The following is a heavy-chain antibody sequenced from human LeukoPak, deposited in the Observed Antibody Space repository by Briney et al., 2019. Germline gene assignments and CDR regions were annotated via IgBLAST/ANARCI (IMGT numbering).Heavy chain of an antibody. CDR3: ASATYYYGSGSNNWFDP. D-gene: IGHD3-10*01. CDR2: IYYSGST. V-gene: IGHV4-39*01. Sequence: SETLSLTCTVSGGSISSNSYFWGWVRQPPGKGLEWVGTIYYSGSTYYDPSLKSRVTISVDTSKNQFSLRLSSVTATDTAVYYCASATYYYGSGSNNWFDPWGQGTLVTVSS. J-gene: IGHJ5*02. CDR1: GGSISSNSYF.